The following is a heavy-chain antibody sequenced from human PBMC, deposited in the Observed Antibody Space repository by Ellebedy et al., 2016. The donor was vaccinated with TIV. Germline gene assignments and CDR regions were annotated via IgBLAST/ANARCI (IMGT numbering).Heavy chain of an antibody. CDR1: GFTFSSYS. CDR2: ISSSSSYI. Sequence: GGSLRLXXAASGFTFSSYSMNWVRQAPGKGLEWVSSISSSSSYIYYADSVKGRFTISRDNAKNSLYLQMNSLRAEDTAVYYCASDPGSGSHYWGQGTLVTVSS. D-gene: IGHD3-10*01. V-gene: IGHV3-21*01. CDR3: ASDPGSGSHY. J-gene: IGHJ4*02.